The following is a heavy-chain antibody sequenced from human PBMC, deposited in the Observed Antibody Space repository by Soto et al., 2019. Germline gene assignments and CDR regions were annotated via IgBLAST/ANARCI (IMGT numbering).Heavy chain of an antibody. CDR3: AGIYRGIPGGTLRY. J-gene: IGHJ4*02. Sequence: QVQLQESGPGLVKPSQTLSLTCTVSGGSISSGGYYWSWIRQHPGKGLEWIGYIYYSGSTYYNPSLKMRVTISVDPSKNQVSLKLRSVTAADPAVYYGAGIYRGIPGGTLRYWGQGTLVTVSS. V-gene: IGHV4-31*03. CDR1: GGSISSGGYY. D-gene: IGHD1-26*01. CDR2: IYYSGST.